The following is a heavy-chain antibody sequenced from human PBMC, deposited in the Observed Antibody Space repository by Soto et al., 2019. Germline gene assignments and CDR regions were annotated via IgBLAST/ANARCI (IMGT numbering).Heavy chain of an antibody. CDR2: IYYSGST. J-gene: IGHJ4*02. Sequence: SETLSLTCAVYGGSSSDYYWNWIRQPPGKGLEWIGSIYYSGSTYNNPSLRSRVSMSIDTSKDQFSLKLKSVTAADTALYFCARQRTSVVTQAYFDVWGPGSLVTVSS. D-gene: IGHD2-21*02. V-gene: IGHV4-34*01. CDR1: GGSSSDYY. CDR3: ARQRTSVVTQAYFDV.